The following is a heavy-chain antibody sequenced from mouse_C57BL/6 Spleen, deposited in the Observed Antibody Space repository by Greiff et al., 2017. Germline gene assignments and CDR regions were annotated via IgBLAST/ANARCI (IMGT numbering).Heavy chain of an antibody. CDR2: ISGGGGNT. J-gene: IGHJ3*01. D-gene: IGHD2-3*01. V-gene: IGHV5-9*01. CDR3: ARHGGGYSFAY. Sequence: EVKLMESGGGLVKPGGSLKLSCAASGFTFSSYTMSWVRQTPEKRLEWVATISGGGGNTYYPDSVKGRFTISRDNAKNTLYLQMSRLRFEDTALYYCARHGGGYSFAYWGQGTLVTVSA. CDR1: GFTFSSYT.